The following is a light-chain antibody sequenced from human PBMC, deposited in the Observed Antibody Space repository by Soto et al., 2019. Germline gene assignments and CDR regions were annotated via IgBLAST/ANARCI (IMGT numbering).Light chain of an antibody. J-gene: IGKJ1*01. CDR3: QQYHNSPPT. Sequence: PCTLPLSTVERAPLSCRASQSVSSSYLAWYQRKPGQAPRLLIYGASSRATGIPDRFSGGGSGTDFTLTISRLEPEDFAVYYCQQYHNSPPTFGQGTKVDI. CDR2: GAS. CDR1: QSVSSSY. V-gene: IGKV3-20*01.